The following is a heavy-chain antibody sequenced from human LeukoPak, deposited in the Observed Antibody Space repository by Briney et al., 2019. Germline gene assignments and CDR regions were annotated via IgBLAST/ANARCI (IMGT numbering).Heavy chain of an antibody. CDR1: GFPFTTYW. J-gene: IGHJ4*02. CDR2: INQDGTEK. D-gene: IGHD3-10*01. CDR3: VKVAKYYYGSETYYFFEH. V-gene: IGHV3-7*01. Sequence: GGPLRLSCAAPGFPFTTYWLSGFRQLPGRGRDGVANINQDGTEKYYVDSVKGLFTISRDNAKNSLDLRVEDTGIYYCVKVAKYYYGSETYYFFEHWGQGTPVTASS.